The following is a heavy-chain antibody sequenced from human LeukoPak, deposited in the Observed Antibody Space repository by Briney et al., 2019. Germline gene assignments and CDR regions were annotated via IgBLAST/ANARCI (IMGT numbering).Heavy chain of an antibody. D-gene: IGHD6-13*01. CDR2: IYYTGST. Sequence: PETLSPTCTVSGGSVTSGSYYCGWIRQPPGKWLEWIGSIYYTGSTYYNPSLKSRVTISVDTSKNQFSLKLSSVTATDTAVYYCASRIAAAGSVDYWGQGTLVTVSS. CDR1: GGSVTSGSYY. CDR3: ASRIAAAGSVDY. V-gene: IGHV4-39*01. J-gene: IGHJ4*02.